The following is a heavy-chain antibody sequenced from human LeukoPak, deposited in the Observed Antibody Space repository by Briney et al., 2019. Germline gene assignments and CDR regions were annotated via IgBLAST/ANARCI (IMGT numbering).Heavy chain of an antibody. CDR2: INRDGSII. Sequence: GGSLRLSCAASGFTFSSYYMHWVRQAPGKGLVWVSYINRDGSIIRYADSVKGRFTISRDNAKNTVYLQMNSLRAEDTAVYYCVRGDGFILDYWGQGTLVTVST. D-gene: IGHD5-24*01. CDR1: GFTFSSYY. J-gene: IGHJ4*02. CDR3: VRGDGFILDY. V-gene: IGHV3-74*01.